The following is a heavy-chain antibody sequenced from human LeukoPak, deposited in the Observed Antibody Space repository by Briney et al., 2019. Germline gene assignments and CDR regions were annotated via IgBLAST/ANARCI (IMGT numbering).Heavy chain of an antibody. CDR1: GGTFSSYT. J-gene: IGHJ6*03. V-gene: IGHV1-69*02. D-gene: IGHD3-3*01. CDR3: KSRPNIKGIITIFGVVIMPYYYYYYYMDV. Sequence: GSSVKVACKASGGTFSSYTISWVRQAPGQGLEWMGRIIPILGIANYAQKFQGRVTITADKSTSTAYMELSSLRSEDTAVYYCKSRPNIKGIITIFGVVIMPYYYYYYYMDVWGKGTTVTVSS. CDR2: IIPILGIA.